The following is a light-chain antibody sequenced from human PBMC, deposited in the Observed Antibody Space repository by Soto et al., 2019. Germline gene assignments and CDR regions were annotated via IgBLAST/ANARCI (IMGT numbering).Light chain of an antibody. CDR3: QQYGSSGT. CDR1: QSVSSSY. Sequence: EIVLTQSPGTLSLSPGERATLSCRASQSVSSSYLAWYQQKPGQAPRLLIYGASNRATGIPDRFSGSGSGTDFTLTISRLEPEDFAMYYCQQYGSSGTFGQGTKVDIK. J-gene: IGKJ1*01. V-gene: IGKV3-20*01. CDR2: GAS.